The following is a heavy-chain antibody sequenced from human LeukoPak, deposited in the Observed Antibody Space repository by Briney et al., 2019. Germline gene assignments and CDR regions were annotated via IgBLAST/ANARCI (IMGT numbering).Heavy chain of an antibody. V-gene: IGHV3-48*02. D-gene: IGHD3-22*01. J-gene: IGHJ4*02. Sequence: GGSLRLSCAASGFTFSSYSMNWVRQAPGKGLEWVSYISSSSTTIYYADSVKGRFTISRDNAKNSLYLQMNSLRDEDTAVYYCASGWDSSGYPLGYWGQGTLVTVSS. CDR2: ISSSSTTI. CDR3: ASGWDSSGYPLGY. CDR1: GFTFSSYS.